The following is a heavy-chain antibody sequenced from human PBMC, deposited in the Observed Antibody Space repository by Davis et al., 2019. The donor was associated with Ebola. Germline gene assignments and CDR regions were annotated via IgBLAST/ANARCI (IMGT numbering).Heavy chain of an antibody. CDR3: ARQESIVGATGLDY. V-gene: IGHV3-23*01. Sequence: GESLKISCTDSVITFSSYAMTWVRQAPGKGLEWVSAISGSGGSTYYADSVKGRFTISRDNSKKTLYLQMNSLRAEDTAVYYCARQESIVGATGLDYWGQGTLVIVSS. D-gene: IGHD1-26*01. J-gene: IGHJ4*02. CDR1: VITFSSYA. CDR2: ISGSGGST.